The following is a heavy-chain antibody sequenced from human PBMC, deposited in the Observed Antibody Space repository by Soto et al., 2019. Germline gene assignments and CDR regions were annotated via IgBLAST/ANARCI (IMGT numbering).Heavy chain of an antibody. CDR1: GGSIGNDDYS. CDR3: ATVIPATRYFAY. J-gene: IGHJ4*02. CDR2: IYHSGTT. D-gene: IGHD2-15*01. V-gene: IGHV4-30-2*01. Sequence: SETLSLTCTVSGGSIGNDDYSWSWVRQPPGKGLEWIGYIYHSGTTYYNPSLTSRVTISVDGSNNQFSLNLTSMTAADTAVYYCATVIPATRYFAYWGQGILVTVSS.